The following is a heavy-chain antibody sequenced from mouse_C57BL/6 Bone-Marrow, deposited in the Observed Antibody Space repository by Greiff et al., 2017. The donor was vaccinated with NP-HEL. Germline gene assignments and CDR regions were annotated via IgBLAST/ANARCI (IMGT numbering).Heavy chain of an antibody. CDR1: GFTFSDYG. D-gene: IGHD2-3*01. Sequence: EVKLVESGGGLVKPGGSLKLSCAASGFTFSDYGMHWVRQAPEKGLEWVAYISSGSSTIYYADTVKGRFTISRDNAKNTLFLQMTSLRSEDTAMYYCARSGWLLRGYAMDYWGQGTSVTVSS. V-gene: IGHV5-17*01. J-gene: IGHJ4*01. CDR2: ISSGSSTI. CDR3: ARSGWLLRGYAMDY.